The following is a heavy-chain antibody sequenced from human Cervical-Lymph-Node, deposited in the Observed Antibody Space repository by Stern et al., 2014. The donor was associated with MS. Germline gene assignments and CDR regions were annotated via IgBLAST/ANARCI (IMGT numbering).Heavy chain of an antibody. V-gene: IGHV4-30-2*01. D-gene: IGHD4-17*01. CDR2: IYHSGST. CDR3: ARSSTVTPNAFDI. CDR1: GGSISSGGYS. J-gene: IGHJ3*02. Sequence: LQLQESGSGLVKPSQTLSLTCAVSGGSISSGGYSWSWIRQPPGKGLEWIGYIYHSGSTYYNPSLKSRVTLSVARSKNTFSLKLSSVTAADTAVYYCARSSTVTPNAFDIWGQGTMVTVSS.